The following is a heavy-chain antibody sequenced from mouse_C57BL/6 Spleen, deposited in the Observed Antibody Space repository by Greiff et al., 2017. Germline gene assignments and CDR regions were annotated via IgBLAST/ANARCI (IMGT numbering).Heavy chain of an antibody. Sequence: QVQLQQPGAELVRPGTSVKLSCKASGYTFTSYWMHWVKQRPGQGLEWIGVIDPSDSYTNYNQKFKGKATLTVDTSSSTAYMQLSSLTSEDSAVXYCARRGEGYWGKGTTLTVSS. CDR2: IDPSDSYT. CDR1: GYTFTSYW. J-gene: IGHJ2*01. V-gene: IGHV1-59*01. CDR3: ARRGEGY.